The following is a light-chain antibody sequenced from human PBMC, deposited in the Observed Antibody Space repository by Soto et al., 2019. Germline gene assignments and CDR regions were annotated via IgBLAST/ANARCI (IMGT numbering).Light chain of an antibody. CDR2: ENN. V-gene: IGLV1-51*02. CDR3: GPRDNRLRSAV. J-gene: IGLJ2*01. Sequence: QSVLTQPPSVSAAPGQKVTISCSGSSSNIGNNYVSWYQQLPRTAPKLLIYENNKRPLGIPDRFSGSKSGTSATLGITGLQTGDVADYYCGPRDNRLRSAVFGGGT. CDR1: SSNIGNNY.